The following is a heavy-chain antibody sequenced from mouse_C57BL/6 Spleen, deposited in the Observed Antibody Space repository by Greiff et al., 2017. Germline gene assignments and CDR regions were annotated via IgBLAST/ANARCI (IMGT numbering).Heavy chain of an antibody. CDR3: ARWRSYDYVYAMDY. CDR2: FNPYNGGT. J-gene: IGHJ4*01. CDR1: GYTFTDYY. D-gene: IGHD2-4*01. V-gene: IGHV1-19*01. Sequence: EVQLQESGPVLVKPGASVKMSCKASGYTFTDYYMNWVKQSHGKSLEWIGVFNPYNGGTSYNQKFKGKATLTVDKSSSPAYMKLNSLTSEDSAVYYCARWRSYDYVYAMDYWGQGTSVTVSS.